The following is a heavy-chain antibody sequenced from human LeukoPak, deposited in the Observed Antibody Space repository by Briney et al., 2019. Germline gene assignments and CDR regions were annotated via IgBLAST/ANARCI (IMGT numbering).Heavy chain of an antibody. Sequence: GGSLRLSCAASQFTFTTYAMSWVRQAPGRGLEWVSSIGDSGVPTYYADSVKGRFTISRDNSQNSLYLQMNSLGADDTAVYYCAKVATWTYFDSWGQGTLVTVSS. CDR2: IGDSGVPT. D-gene: IGHD3/OR15-3a*01. CDR1: QFTFTTYA. V-gene: IGHV3-23*01. CDR3: AKVATWTYFDS. J-gene: IGHJ4*02.